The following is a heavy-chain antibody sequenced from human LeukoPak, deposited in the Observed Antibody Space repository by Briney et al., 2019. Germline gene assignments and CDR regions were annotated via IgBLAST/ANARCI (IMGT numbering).Heavy chain of an antibody. J-gene: IGHJ6*02. CDR1: GFTFSNYW. V-gene: IGHV3-7*03. CDR2: INRDGSER. Sequence: GGSLRLSCAASGFTFSNYWMSWVRQAPGKGLEWVANINRDGSERYYVDSVKGRFTISKDDAKSSLYLQMNSLRAEDTAVYYCARRNAMDVWGQGTTVIVFS. CDR3: ARRNAMDV.